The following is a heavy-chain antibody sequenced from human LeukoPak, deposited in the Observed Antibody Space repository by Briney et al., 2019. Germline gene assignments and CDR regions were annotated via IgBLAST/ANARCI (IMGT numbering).Heavy chain of an antibody. CDR3: ARGGYRGSYWYDI. Sequence: SETLSLTCTVSGGSTSSYYWGWIRQPPGKGLEWIGSIYHSGSTYYNPSLKSRVTISVDTSKNQFSLKLSSVTAADTAVYYCARGGYRGSYWYDIWGQGTMVTVSS. D-gene: IGHD1-26*01. CDR1: GGSTSSYY. J-gene: IGHJ3*02. CDR2: IYHSGST. V-gene: IGHV4-38-2*02.